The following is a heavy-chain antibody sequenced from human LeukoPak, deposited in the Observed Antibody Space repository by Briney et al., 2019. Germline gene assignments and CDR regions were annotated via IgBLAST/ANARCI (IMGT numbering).Heavy chain of an antibody. J-gene: IGHJ4*02. CDR2: ISSSSSYI. V-gene: IGHV3-21*01. Sequence: PGGSLRLSCAASGFTFSSYSMNWVRQAPGKGLEWVSSISSSSSYIYYADSVKGRFTISRDNAKNSLYLQMNSLRAEDTAVYYCARDPSQVGAEDYWGQGTLVTVSS. CDR1: GFTFSSYS. D-gene: IGHD1-26*01. CDR3: ARDPSQVGAEDY.